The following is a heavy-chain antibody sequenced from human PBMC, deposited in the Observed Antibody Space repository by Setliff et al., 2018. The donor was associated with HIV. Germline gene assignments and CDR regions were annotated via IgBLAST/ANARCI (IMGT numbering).Heavy chain of an antibody. V-gene: IGHV4-4*07. J-gene: IGHJ3*01. D-gene: IGHD5-12*01. CDR3: ARDRIEFVAEDPHDVFDV. Sequence: SETLSLTCSVSGHSISGYYWSWIRQPAGRGLEWIGRIHTSGNTNYNPSLRGRVTMSVDMSKNQFSLKLTSVSAADTAVYYCARDRIEFVAEDPHDVFDVWGRGTLVTVS. CDR1: GHSISGYY. CDR2: IHTSGNT.